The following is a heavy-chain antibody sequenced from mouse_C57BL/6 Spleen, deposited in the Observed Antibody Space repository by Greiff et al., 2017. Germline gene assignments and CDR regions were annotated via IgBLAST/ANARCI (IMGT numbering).Heavy chain of an antibody. CDR2: ILPGSGST. V-gene: IGHV1-9*01. CDR3: ARTPSSNFEGFAY. CDR1: GYTFTGYW. Sequence: QVQLQQSGAELMKPGASVKLSCKATGYTFTGYWIEWVKQRPGHGLEWIGEILPGSGSTNYNEKVKGKATFTADTSSNTAYMQLSSLTTEDSATYYGARTPSSNFEGFAYWGQGTLVTVSA. J-gene: IGHJ3*01. D-gene: IGHD2-5*01.